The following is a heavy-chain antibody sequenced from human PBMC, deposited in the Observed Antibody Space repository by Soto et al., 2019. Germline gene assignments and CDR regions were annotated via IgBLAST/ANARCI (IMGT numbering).Heavy chain of an antibody. CDR3: ARERIYGDYALDY. CDR1: GGTFSSYT. CDR2: IIPILGIA. V-gene: IGHV1-69*04. D-gene: IGHD4-17*01. Sequence: SVKVSCKASGGTFSSYTISWVRQAPGQGLEWMGRIIPILGIANYAQKFQGRVTITADKSTSTAYMELSSLRSEDTAVYYCARERIYGDYALDYWGQGTLVTVSS. J-gene: IGHJ4*02.